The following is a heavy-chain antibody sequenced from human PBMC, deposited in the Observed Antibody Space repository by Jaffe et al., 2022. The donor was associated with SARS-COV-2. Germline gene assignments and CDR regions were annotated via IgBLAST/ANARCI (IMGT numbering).Heavy chain of an antibody. CDR3: ARYDSSGYYGRHYFDY. V-gene: IGHV4-30-4*01. CDR2: IYYSGST. D-gene: IGHD3-22*01. Sequence: QVQLQESGPGLVKPSQTLSLTCTVSGGSISSGDYYWSWIRQPPGKGLEWIGYIYYSGSTYYNPSLKSRVTISVDTSKNQFSLKLSSVTAADTAVYYCARYDSSGYYGRHYFDYWGQGTLVTVSS. J-gene: IGHJ4*02. CDR1: GGSISSGDYY.